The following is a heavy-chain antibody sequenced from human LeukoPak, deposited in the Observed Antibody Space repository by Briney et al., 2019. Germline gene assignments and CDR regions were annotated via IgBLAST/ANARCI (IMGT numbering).Heavy chain of an antibody. CDR2: IYHSGST. D-gene: IGHD4-17*01. J-gene: IGHJ5*02. Sequence: SETLSLTCAVSGGSISSGGYSWSWIRQPPGKGLEWIGYIYHSGSTYYNPSLKSRVTISVDRSKNQFSLKLSSVTAADTAVYYCARRGEGDYGDYGSDWFDPWGRGTLVTVSS. V-gene: IGHV4-30-2*01. CDR3: ARRGEGDYGDYGSDWFDP. CDR1: GGSISSGGYS.